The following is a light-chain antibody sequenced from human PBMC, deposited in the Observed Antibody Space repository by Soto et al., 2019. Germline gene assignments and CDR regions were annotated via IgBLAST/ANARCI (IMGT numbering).Light chain of an antibody. CDR3: QQSFSPLWT. V-gene: IGKV1-39*01. CDR2: AAS. J-gene: IGKJ1*01. Sequence: DVQMNQSPSSLSASVGDRVTITCRASQSISNYLNWYQQKPGKAPKILIYAASSMQSGVPSRFSGSGSETDFILTISSLPPDDSATCYCQQSFSPLWTFGQGTKV. CDR1: QSISNY.